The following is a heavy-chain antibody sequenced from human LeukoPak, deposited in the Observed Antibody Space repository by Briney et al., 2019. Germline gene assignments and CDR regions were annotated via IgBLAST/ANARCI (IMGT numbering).Heavy chain of an antibody. J-gene: IGHJ4*02. CDR3: AKDGTWIQLWFDY. D-gene: IGHD5-18*01. Sequence: GGSLRLSCAASGFTFSTYVMTWVRQAPGKGLEWVSGIRGSGGSTYYADSAKGRFTISRDNSKNTLYLQMNSLRAEDTAVYYCAKDGTWIQLWFDYWGQGTLVTVSS. CDR2: IRGSGGST. V-gene: IGHV3-23*01. CDR1: GFTFSTYV.